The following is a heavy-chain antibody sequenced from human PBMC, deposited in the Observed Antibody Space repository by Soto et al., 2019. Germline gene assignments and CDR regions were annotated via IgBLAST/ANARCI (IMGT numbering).Heavy chain of an antibody. CDR2: IYYSGST. V-gene: IGHV4-31*03. J-gene: IGHJ4*02. Sequence: QVQLQESGPGLVKPSQTLSLTCTVSGGSISSGGYYWSWIRQHPGKGLEWIGYIYYSGSTYYNPSLKSRVTISVDASKNQFSLKLSSVTAADTAVYYCATGGYCGGDCYQDYWGQGTLVTVSS. CDR3: ATGGYCGGDCYQDY. CDR1: GGSISSGGYY. D-gene: IGHD2-21*02.